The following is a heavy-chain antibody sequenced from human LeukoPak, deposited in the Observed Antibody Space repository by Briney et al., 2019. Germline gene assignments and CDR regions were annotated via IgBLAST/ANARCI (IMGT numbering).Heavy chain of an antibody. V-gene: IGHV3-23*01. Sequence: GGSLRLPCATSGFTFSNYGMNWVRHAPGKGLEWVSGIIPSGVTTYYADSVKGRFTISRDNAKNTLYLQMNSLRAEDTAVYYCARQHDAFDIWGQGTMVTVSS. J-gene: IGHJ3*02. D-gene: IGHD6-13*01. CDR2: IIPSGVTT. CDR3: ARQHDAFDI. CDR1: GFTFSNYG.